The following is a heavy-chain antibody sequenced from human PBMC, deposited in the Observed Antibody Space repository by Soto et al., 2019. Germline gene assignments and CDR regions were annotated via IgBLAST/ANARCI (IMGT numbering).Heavy chain of an antibody. CDR2: IYPGDSNA. CDR3: ARRTVMLDSFDI. Sequence: TFSTYWIGWVRQMPGKGLGWMGMIYPGDSNARNSPSFQGQVTISADTSITTAYLQWRSLQASDTAMYYCARRTVMLDSFDIWGHGTMVTVSS. CDR1: TFSTYW. V-gene: IGHV5-51*01. D-gene: IGHD4-17*01. J-gene: IGHJ3*02.